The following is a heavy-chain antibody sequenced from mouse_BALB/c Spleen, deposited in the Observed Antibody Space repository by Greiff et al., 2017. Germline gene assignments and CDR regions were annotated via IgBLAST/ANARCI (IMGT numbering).Heavy chain of an antibody. J-gene: IGHJ4*01. CDR2: IRNKANGYTT. Sequence: EVHLVESGGGLVQPGGSLRLSCATSGFTFTDYYMSWVRQPPGKALEWLGFIRNKANGYTTEYSASVKGRFTISRDNSQSILYLQMNTLRAEDSATYYCARDGATGAMDYWGQGTSVTVSS. CDR3: ARDGATGAMDY. CDR1: GFTFTDYY. V-gene: IGHV7-3*02.